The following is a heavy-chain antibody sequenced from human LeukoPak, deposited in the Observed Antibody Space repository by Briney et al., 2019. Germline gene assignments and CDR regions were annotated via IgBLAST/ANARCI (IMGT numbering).Heavy chain of an antibody. J-gene: IGHJ6*03. CDR1: GFTFDDYG. D-gene: IGHD2-2*01. Sequence: GGSLRLSCAASGFTFDDYGMSWVRQAPGKGLEWVSAISGSGGSTYYADSVKGRFTISRDNSKNTLYLQMNSLRAEDTAVYYCARDSEYRRTYYYYYYMDVWGKGTTVTISS. CDR2: ISGSGGST. CDR3: ARDSEYRRTYYYYYYMDV. V-gene: IGHV3-23*01.